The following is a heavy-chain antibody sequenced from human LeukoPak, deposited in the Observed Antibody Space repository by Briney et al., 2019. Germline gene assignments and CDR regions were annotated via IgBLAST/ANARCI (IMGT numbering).Heavy chain of an antibody. CDR3: ARSPRGNWFDP. V-gene: IGHV4-61*01. J-gene: IGHJ5*02. Sequence: SETLSLTCTVSGGSISSCSYYWSWIRQPPGKGLEWIGYIYYSGSTNYNPSLKSRVTISVDTSKNQFSLKLSSVTAADTAVYYCARSPRGNWFDPWGQGTLVTVSS. CDR1: GGSISSCSYY. CDR2: IYYSGST.